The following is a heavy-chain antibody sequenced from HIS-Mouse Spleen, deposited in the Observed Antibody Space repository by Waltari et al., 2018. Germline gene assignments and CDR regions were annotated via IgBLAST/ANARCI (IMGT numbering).Heavy chain of an antibody. CDR2: IYYSGST. Sequence: QLQLQESGPGLVKPSETLSLTCTVSGGSIRSSSYYLGWIRQPPGKGLEWIGSIYYSGSTYYNPSLKSRVTISVDTSKNQFSLKLSSVTAADTAVYYCARHEGQQLVTSLFDYWGQGTLVTVSS. CDR1: GGSIRSSSYY. CDR3: ARHEGQQLVTSLFDY. J-gene: IGHJ4*02. D-gene: IGHD6-13*01. V-gene: IGHV4-39*01.